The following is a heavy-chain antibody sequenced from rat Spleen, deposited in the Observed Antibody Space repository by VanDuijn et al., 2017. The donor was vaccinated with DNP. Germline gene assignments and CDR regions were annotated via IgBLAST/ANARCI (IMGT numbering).Heavy chain of an antibody. Sequence: QVQLKESGPGLMQPSQTLSLTCIVSGFSLTSYHVHWVRQPPGKGLEWMGAIWSGGSTDYNSARKSRPSISRDTSKNQVFLKMNSLQTEDKTIYFRTRNDRYYGPSSYWGQGVMVTVSS. D-gene: IGHD1-5*01. CDR1: GFSLTSYH. CDR3: TRNDRYYGPSSY. V-gene: IGHV2-1*01. CDR2: IWSGGST. J-gene: IGHJ2*01.